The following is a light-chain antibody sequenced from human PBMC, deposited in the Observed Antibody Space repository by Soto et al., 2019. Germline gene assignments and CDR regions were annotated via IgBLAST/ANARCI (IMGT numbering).Light chain of an antibody. J-gene: IGKJ2*01. CDR1: QSVGSN. CDR2: GAS. Sequence: ETVMTQSPATLSLSPGEGATLSCRASQSVGSNFVWYQQRPGQAPRLLIYGASTRATGIPARFSGSGSGTKFTLTIIGLQSEEYAVDYCQQYNNWPPHTFGQGTKLEIK. V-gene: IGKV3-15*01. CDR3: QQYNNWPPHT.